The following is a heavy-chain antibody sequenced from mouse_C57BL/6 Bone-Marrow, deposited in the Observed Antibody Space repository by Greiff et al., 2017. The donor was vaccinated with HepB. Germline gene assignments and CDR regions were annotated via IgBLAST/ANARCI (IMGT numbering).Heavy chain of an antibody. V-gene: IGHV5-4*01. D-gene: IGHD2-1*01. Sequence: EVQLVESGGGLVKPGGSLKLSCAASGFTFSSYAMSWVRQTPEKRLEWVATISDGGSYTYYPDNVKGRFTISRDNAKNNLYLQMSHLKSEDTAMYYCARDMVTTLYYAMDYWGQGTSVTVSS. CDR2: ISDGGSYT. CDR1: GFTFSSYA. CDR3: ARDMVTTLYYAMDY. J-gene: IGHJ4*01.